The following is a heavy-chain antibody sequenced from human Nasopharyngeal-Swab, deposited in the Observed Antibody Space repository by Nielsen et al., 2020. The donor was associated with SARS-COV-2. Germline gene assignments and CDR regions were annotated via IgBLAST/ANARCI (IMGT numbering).Heavy chain of an antibody. J-gene: IGHJ6*02. Sequence: WRRQSPGQCVEGIGYIYYSGSTYYNPSLKSRVTISVDTSKNQFSLKLSSVTAADTAVCYCARDRVVPAAMWAYYYYYGVDVWGQGTTVTVSS. V-gene: IGHV4-31*02. D-gene: IGHD2-2*01. CDR3: ARDRVVPAAMWAYYYYYGVDV. CDR2: IYYSGST.